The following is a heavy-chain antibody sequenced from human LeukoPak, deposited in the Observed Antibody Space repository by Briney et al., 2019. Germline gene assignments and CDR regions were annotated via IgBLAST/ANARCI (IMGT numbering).Heavy chain of an antibody. J-gene: IGHJ4*02. D-gene: IGHD2-21*02. CDR1: GFTFSSFG. CDR3: AKDLWSVVTLTLDY. V-gene: IGHV3-23*01. Sequence: GGSLRLSCAASGFTFSSFGMSWVRQAPGKGLEWVSTISGSGSITYYADSMKGRFTISRDNSKNTLYLQVNSLRAEDTAVYYCAKDLWSVVTLTLDYWGQGTLVTVSS. CDR2: ISGSGSIT.